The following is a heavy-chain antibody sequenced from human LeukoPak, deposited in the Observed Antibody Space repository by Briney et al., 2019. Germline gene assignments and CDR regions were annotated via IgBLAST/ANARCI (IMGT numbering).Heavy chain of an antibody. J-gene: IGHJ5*02. Sequence: SETLSLTCAVSSGYISNNCWSWIRQSAGSGLEWIGRICSSGSTNYNPSLKSRVAMSVDTSKVQFSLQLSSVTAADTAIYFCGRVSTLPGTSGTDPWVRGTWSPSPQ. CDR2: ICSSGST. CDR1: SGYISNNC. V-gene: IGHV4-4*07. CDR3: GRVSTLPGTSGTDP. D-gene: IGHD1-14*01.